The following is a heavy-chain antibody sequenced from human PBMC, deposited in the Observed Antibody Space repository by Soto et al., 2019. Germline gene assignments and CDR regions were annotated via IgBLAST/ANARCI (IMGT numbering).Heavy chain of an antibody. CDR2: INPNSGGT. J-gene: IGHJ4*02. CDR1: GYTFTGYY. V-gene: IGHV1-2*04. Sequence: GASVKVSCKASGYTFTGYYMHWVRQAPGQGIEWMGWINPNSGGTNYAQKFQGWVTMTRDTSISTAYMELSRLRSDDTAVYYCARDARDIVGAITGYFDYWGQGTLVTVSS. CDR3: ARDARDIVGAITGYFDY. D-gene: IGHD1-26*01.